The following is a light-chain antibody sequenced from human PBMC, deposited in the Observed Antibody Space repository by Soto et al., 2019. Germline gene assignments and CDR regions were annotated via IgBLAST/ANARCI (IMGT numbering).Light chain of an antibody. V-gene: IGKV3-20*01. J-gene: IGKJ1*01. Sequence: EVVMTQSPAPLSVSPGERATLSCRSSQSITSTYLAWYQQKPGQAPRLLIYGVSSRATGVPDRFSGSGSGTDCTLTISRLEPEDVAVYYCQQYTDWPLTFGQGTKVDI. CDR3: QQYTDWPLT. CDR2: GVS. CDR1: QSITSTY.